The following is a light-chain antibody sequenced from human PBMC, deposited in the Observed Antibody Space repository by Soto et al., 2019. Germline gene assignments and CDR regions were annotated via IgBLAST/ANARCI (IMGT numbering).Light chain of an antibody. CDR3: QQYNSYPYT. CDR2: DAS. V-gene: IGKV1-5*01. Sequence: DIQMTQSPSTLSASVGDRVTITCRASQSIGTWLAWYQHRPGKAPSLLIYDASTLRSGVPSRFSGSGSGTEFTLTISSLQADDFATYYCQQYNSYPYTFGQGTKLEIK. J-gene: IGKJ2*01. CDR1: QSIGTW.